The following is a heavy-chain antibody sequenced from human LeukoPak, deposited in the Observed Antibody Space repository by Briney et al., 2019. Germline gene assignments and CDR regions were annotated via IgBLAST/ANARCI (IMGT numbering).Heavy chain of an antibody. J-gene: IGHJ4*02. V-gene: IGHV4-31*03. D-gene: IGHD6-13*01. Sequence: PSVTLSLTCTVSGGSISSGGYYWSWIRQFPGKGLEWIGYIYYSGSTYFNPSLKSRVTISIDTSKSQFSLRLSSVTAADTAVYYCARAPAAAANYFDDWGQGTLVTVSS. CDR2: IYYSGST. CDR3: ARAPAAAANYFDD. CDR1: GGSISSGGYY.